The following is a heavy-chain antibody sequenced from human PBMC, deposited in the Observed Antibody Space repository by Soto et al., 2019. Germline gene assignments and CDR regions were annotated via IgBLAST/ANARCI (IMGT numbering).Heavy chain of an antibody. D-gene: IGHD2-15*01. CDR3: ARRYCSGGSCYQVACDY. Sequence: QVQLVQSGAEVKKPGASVKVSCKTSGYTFTNYGISWVRQAPGQGLEWMGWISAYNGNTNYAQKLQDRVTMTTDTSPSXXYMELRSLSSDDTAVYYCARRYCSGGSCYQVACDYWGQGTLVTVSS. V-gene: IGHV1-18*01. J-gene: IGHJ4*02. CDR2: ISAYNGNT. CDR1: GYTFTNYG.